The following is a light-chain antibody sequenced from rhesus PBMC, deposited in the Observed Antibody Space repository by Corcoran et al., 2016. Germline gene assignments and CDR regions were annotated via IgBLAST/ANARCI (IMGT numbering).Light chain of an antibody. V-gene: IGKV3S9*01. CDR1: QSVSSY. J-gene: IGKJ4*01. CDR2: GAS. CDR3: QQYSNWPLT. Sequence: EIVMTQSPATLSLSPGERATLSCRASQSVSSYVAWYQQKPEQDPRRLIYGASSRATGIPDRFSGSGSGTDFTLTISSLEPEDFAVYYCQQYSNWPLTFGGGTKVEIK.